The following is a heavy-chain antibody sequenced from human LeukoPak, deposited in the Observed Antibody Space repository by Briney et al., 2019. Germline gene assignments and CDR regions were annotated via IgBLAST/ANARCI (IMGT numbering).Heavy chain of an antibody. CDR2: MNPNSGNT. CDR3: AYGDAFDI. CDR1: GGTFSSYA. D-gene: IGHD3-16*01. Sequence: GASVKVSCKASGGTFSSYAISWVRQATGQGLEWMGWMNPNSGNTGYAQKFQGRVTITRNTSISTAYMELSSLRSEDTAVYYCAYGDAFDIWGQGTMVTVSS. J-gene: IGHJ3*02. V-gene: IGHV1-8*03.